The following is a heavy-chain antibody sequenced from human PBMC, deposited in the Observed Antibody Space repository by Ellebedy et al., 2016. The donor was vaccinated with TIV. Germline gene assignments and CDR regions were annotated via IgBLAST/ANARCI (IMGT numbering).Heavy chain of an antibody. CDR1: EFTFYDYS. CDR3: AKGINWYFDL. V-gene: IGHV3-43*01. Sequence: GGSLRLSCAASEFTFYDYSMHWVRQAPGKGLEWVSLISWDGGTTDYVDSVKGRFTISRDNSKNSLYLQMNSLRTEDTALYYCAKGINWYFDLWGRGTLVTVSS. J-gene: IGHJ2*01. CDR2: ISWDGGTT.